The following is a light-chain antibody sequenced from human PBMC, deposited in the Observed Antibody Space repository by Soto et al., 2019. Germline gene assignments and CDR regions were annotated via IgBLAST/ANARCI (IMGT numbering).Light chain of an antibody. J-gene: IGKJ1*01. CDR2: GAS. Sequence: EIVLTQSPGTLSLSPGERATLSCRASQSVSSSYLAWYQQKPGQAPRLLIYGASSRATGIPDRFSGSGSGPDFALTISRLEPEDFAVDYCQQYGSSPPWTFGRGTKVEIK. CDR1: QSVSSSY. V-gene: IGKV3-20*01. CDR3: QQYGSSPPWT.